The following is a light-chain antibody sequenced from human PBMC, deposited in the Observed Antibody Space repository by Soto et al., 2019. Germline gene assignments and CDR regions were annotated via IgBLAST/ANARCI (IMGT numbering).Light chain of an antibody. CDR2: AAS. V-gene: IGKV3-20*01. CDR3: QQYLNSPRT. CDR1: ETVTGKY. J-gene: IGKJ1*01. Sequence: EIVLTQSPGTLSLSPGDRATLSCRASETVTGKYLAWYQQKAGQAPRLLIFAASNRATGIPDRFSGSGSGTDFTLTISRLEPEDAAVYYCQQYLNSPRTFGQGTKVDIK.